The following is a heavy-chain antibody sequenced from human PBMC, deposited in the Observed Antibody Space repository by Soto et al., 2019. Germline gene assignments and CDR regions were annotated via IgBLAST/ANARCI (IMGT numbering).Heavy chain of an antibody. CDR1: GGSVSSGSYY. J-gene: IGHJ3*02. V-gene: IGHV4-61*01. CDR3: ARDPTRYCTNGACYEDHDAFDI. CDR2: IYYSGST. Sequence: SETLSLTCTVSGGSVSSGSYYWSWIRQPPGKGLEWIGYIYYSGSTNYNPSLKSRVTISVDTSKNQFSLKLSSVTAADTAVYYCARDPTRYCTNGACYEDHDAFDIWGQGTLVTV. D-gene: IGHD2-8*01.